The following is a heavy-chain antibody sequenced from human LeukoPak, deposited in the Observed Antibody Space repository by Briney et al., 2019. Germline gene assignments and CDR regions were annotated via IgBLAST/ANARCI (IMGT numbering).Heavy chain of an antibody. CDR1: GFSFSSFA. D-gene: IGHD3-22*01. J-gene: IGHJ4*02. CDR2: ISSNGGST. CDR3: ARRAYTRYYDSSGYYYFDY. V-gene: IGHV3-64*01. Sequence: GGSLRLSCSASGFSFSSFAMHWVRQAPGKGLEYVSAISSNGGSTYYANSVKGRFTISRDNSKNTLYLQMGSLRAEDMAVYYCARRAYTRYYDSSGYYYFDYWGQGTLVTVSS.